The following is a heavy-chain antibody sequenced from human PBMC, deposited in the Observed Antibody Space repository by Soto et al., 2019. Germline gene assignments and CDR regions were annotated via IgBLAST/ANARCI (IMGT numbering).Heavy chain of an antibody. D-gene: IGHD3-3*01. CDR3: AKDHWNYYYGMDV. J-gene: IGHJ6*02. CDR2: VSKDGGNK. V-gene: IGHV3-30*18. Sequence: QVQLVESGGGVVQPGRSLRLSCAASGFTFSNYGMHWVRQAPGKGLEWVAVVSKDGGNKYHADSVKGRFTISRDNSKNTLYLQMNSLRAEDTAVYYCAKDHWNYYYGMDVWGQGTTVSVSS. CDR1: GFTFSNYG.